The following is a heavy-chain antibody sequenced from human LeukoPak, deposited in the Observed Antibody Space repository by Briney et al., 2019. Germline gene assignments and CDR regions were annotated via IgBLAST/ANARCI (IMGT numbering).Heavy chain of an antibody. V-gene: IGHV3-23*01. CDR3: AKVREMDTVLGKFDN. CDR1: GFTFSSYA. J-gene: IGHJ5*02. Sequence: PGGSRRLSCAASGFTFSSYAMSWVRQAPGKGLEWVSAISGNGGRTYYADSVKGRFTISRDNSKNTPYLQMNSLRAEDTAVYCCAKVREMDTVLGKFDNWGQGTLVTVSS. D-gene: IGHD5-24*01. CDR2: ISGNGGRT.